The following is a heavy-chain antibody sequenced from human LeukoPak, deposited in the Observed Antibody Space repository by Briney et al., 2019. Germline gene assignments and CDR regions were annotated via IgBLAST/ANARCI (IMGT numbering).Heavy chain of an antibody. V-gene: IGHV4-61*09. Sequence: PSQTLSLTCSVSGGSISSGYYYWTWIRQPAGKGLEYIGHIYASGSTNYNPSLKSRVTISIDTSKNQFSLKLSSVTAADTAVYYCAREVPPFYYDSSGYFDYWGQGTLVTVSS. J-gene: IGHJ4*02. CDR1: GGSISSGYYY. CDR3: AREVPPFYYDSSGYFDY. CDR2: IYASGST. D-gene: IGHD3-22*01.